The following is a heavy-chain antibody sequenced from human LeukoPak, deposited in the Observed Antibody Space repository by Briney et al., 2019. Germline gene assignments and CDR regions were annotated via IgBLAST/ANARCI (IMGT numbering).Heavy chain of an antibody. D-gene: IGHD3-16*02. V-gene: IGHV4-59*01. CDR2: IYYSGST. CDR1: GGSISRYY. CDR3: ARVRVWGSYRYTDDAFDI. Sequence: SETLSLTCTVSGGSISRYYWTWIRQPPGKGLEWIGYIYYSGSTNNNPSLKSRVTISVNTSKNQFALKLSSVTAADTAVYYCARVRVWGSYRYTDDAFDIWGQGTMVTVSS. J-gene: IGHJ3*02.